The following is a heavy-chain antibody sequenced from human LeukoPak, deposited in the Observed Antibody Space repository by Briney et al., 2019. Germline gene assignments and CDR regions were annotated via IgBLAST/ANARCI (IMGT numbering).Heavy chain of an antibody. D-gene: IGHD2-15*01. CDR3: ARGPYCNGGTCYSQYFDY. CDR2: ISAYNGNT. CDR1: GYTFSSYG. Sequence: ASVKVSCKASGYTFSSYGISWVRQAPGQGLEWMGWISAYNGNTNYAQNLQGRVTMTTETSTSTAYMVLRSLRSDDTAVYYCARGPYCNGGTCYSQYFDYWGQGTLVTVSS. V-gene: IGHV1-18*01. J-gene: IGHJ4*02.